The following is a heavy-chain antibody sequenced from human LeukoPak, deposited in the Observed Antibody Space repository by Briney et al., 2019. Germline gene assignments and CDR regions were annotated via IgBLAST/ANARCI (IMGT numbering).Heavy chain of an antibody. D-gene: IGHD3-10*01. CDR2: LSGSGGGT. CDR3: AKRGVVIRVFLVGFHKEAYYFDF. Sequence: GGSLRLSCAVSGITLSNYGMSWVRQATGKGLEWVAGLSGSGGGTNYADSVQGRFTISRDNPKNTLYLQMNSLRAEDTAVYFCAKRGVVIRVFLVGFHKEAYYFDFWGQGALVTVSS. V-gene: IGHV3-23*01. CDR1: GITLSNYG. J-gene: IGHJ4*02.